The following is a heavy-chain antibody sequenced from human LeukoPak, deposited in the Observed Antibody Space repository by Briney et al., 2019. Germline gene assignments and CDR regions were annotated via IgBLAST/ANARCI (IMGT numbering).Heavy chain of an antibody. J-gene: IGHJ4*02. CDR3: ARLNRELTGDPPFDY. D-gene: IGHD7-27*01. CDR1: GGTFSSYA. V-gene: IGHV1-69*13. CDR2: IIPIFGTA. Sequence: ASVKVSCKASGGTFSSYAISWVRQAPGQGLEWVGGIIPIFGTANYAQKFQGRVTITADESTSTAYMELSSLRSEDTAVYYCARLNRELTGDPPFDYWGQGTLVTASS.